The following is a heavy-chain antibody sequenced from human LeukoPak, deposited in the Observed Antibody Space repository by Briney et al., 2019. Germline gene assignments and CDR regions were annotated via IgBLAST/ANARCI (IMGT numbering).Heavy chain of an antibody. D-gene: IGHD2-2*01. CDR2: INQSGST. CDR1: GGSFSGYY. V-gene: IGHV4-34*01. CDR3: ASIQVGSSTSRYPGYTGSKGNWFDP. J-gene: IGHJ5*02. Sequence: PSETLSLTCAVYGGSFSGYYWSWIRQPPGKGREWMGEINQSGSTNYNPALKSRVTISVDTSKNQSSLKLSSVTAADTAVYYCASIQVGSSTSRYPGYTGSKGNWFDPWGQGTLVTVSS.